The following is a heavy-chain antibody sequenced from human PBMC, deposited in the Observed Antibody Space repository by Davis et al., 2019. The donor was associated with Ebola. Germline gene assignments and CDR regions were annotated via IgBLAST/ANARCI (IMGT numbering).Heavy chain of an antibody. CDR3: ARGLLEWFFDI. J-gene: IGHJ3*02. Sequence: MPSETLSLTCTVSGGSISSGGYYWSWIRQHPGKGLEWIGYIYYSGSTYYNPPLKSRVTISVDTSKNQFSLKLSSVTAADTAVYYCARGLLEWFFDIWGQGTMVTVSS. V-gene: IGHV4-31*03. CDR2: IYYSGST. D-gene: IGHD3-3*01. CDR1: GGSISSGGYY.